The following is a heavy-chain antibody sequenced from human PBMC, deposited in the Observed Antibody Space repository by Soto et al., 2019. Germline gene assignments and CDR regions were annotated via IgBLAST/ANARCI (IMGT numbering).Heavy chain of an antibody. D-gene: IGHD2-15*01. CDR2: IYYSGST. Sequence: QLQLQESGPGLLKPSETLSLTCTVSGGSISSSSYYWGWIRQPPGKGLEWIGSIYYSGSTYYNPSHKERVTISMDTSKNQSSLKLSSVTAADTAVYYCARHTPAISISDHWGQGTLVTVSS. CDR3: ARHTPAISISDH. CDR1: GGSISSSSYY. J-gene: IGHJ4*02. V-gene: IGHV4-39*01.